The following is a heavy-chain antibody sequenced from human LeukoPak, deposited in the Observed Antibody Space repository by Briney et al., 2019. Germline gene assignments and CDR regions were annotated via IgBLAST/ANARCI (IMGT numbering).Heavy chain of an antibody. CDR3: AREVVPARNWFDP. D-gene: IGHD2-2*01. J-gene: IGHJ5*02. CDR2: INPNSGGT. V-gene: IGHV1-2*02. Sequence: ASVKVSCKASGGTFSSYAISWVRQAPGQGLEWMGWINPNSGGTNYAQKFQGRVTMTRDTSISTAYMELSRLRSDDTAVYYCAREVVPARNWFDPWGQGTLVTVSS. CDR1: GGTFSSYA.